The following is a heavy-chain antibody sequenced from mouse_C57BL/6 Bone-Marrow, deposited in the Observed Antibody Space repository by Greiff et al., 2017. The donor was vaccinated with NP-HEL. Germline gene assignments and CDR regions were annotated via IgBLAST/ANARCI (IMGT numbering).Heavy chain of an antibody. CDR1: EYEFPSHD. CDR3: ESLHSNYGGFAY. Sequence: EVKVVESGGGLVQPGESLKLSCESNEYEFPSHDMSWVRKTPEKRLELVAAINSDGGSTYYPDTLERRSIISRDNTKKTLYLQRSSLRSEDTALYDCESLHSNYGGFAYWGQGTLVTVSA. V-gene: IGHV5-2*01. CDR2: INSDGGST. J-gene: IGHJ3*01. D-gene: IGHD2-5*01.